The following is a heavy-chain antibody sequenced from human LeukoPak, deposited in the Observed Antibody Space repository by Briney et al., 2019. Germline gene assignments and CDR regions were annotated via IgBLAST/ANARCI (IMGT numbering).Heavy chain of an antibody. CDR2: ISAYNGNT. V-gene: IGHV1-18*01. J-gene: IGHJ3*02. CDR1: GYTFTSYG. D-gene: IGHD3-22*01. Sequence: ASVKVSCKASGYTFTSYGISWVRQAPGQGLEWMGWISAYNGNTNYAQKLQGRVTMTTDTSTSTAYMALRILRSDDTAVYYCARDTPAGYDSSGYKDAFDIWGQGIMVTVSS. CDR3: ARDTPAGYDSSGYKDAFDI.